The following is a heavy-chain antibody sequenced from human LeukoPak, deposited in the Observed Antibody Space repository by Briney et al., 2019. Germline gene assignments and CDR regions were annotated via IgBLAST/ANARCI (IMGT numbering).Heavy chain of an antibody. CDR3: ARGDAFSGDH. Sequence: PGVSLRLSCAACGFTFRNFLMSWVRQAPGRGLEWVANIHPEGNEKYHVESVKGRFTISRDNPKSSLFLQMNGLRVEDTAVYYCARGDAFSGDHWGQGTLVTVSS. V-gene: IGHV3-7*04. CDR2: IHPEGNEK. CDR1: GFTFRNFL. J-gene: IGHJ4*02.